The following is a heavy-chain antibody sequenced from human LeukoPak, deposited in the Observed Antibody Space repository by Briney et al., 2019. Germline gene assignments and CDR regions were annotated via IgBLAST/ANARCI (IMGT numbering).Heavy chain of an antibody. CDR1: GVSFGDYT. CDR2: IRRKASGGTT. J-gene: IGHJ4*02. D-gene: IGHD3-10*01. V-gene: IGHV3-49*04. CDR3: TRPIYGSGSYYFDY. Sequence: PGGSLRLSCTASGVSFGDYTMSWVRQAPGKGLEWVGFIRRKASGGTTGYAASVKGRFTISRDDSKSIAYLQMDSLKAEDTAVYYCTRPIYGSGSYYFDYWGQGTLVTVSS.